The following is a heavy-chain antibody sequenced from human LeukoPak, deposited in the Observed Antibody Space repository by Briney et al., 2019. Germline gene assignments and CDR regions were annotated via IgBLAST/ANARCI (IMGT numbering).Heavy chain of an antibody. CDR3: ARDRYYGSGSYNYFDY. D-gene: IGHD3-10*01. CDR1: GYTFTSYT. CDR2: INAGNGNT. Sequence: ASVKVSCKASGYTFTSYTMHWVRQAPGQRLEWMGWINAGNGNTKYSQKFQGRVTITRDTSASTAYIDLSSLRSEDTAVYYCARDRYYGSGSYNYFDYWGQGTLVTVSS. V-gene: IGHV1-3*01. J-gene: IGHJ4*02.